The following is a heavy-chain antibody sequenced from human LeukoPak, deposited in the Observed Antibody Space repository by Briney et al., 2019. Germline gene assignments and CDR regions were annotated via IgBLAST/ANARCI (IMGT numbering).Heavy chain of an antibody. Sequence: PGGSLRLSCSASGFPFNTYAIHWVRQGPGKGLEYVAGISSNGDNTDFADSAKGRFTISRDNSKSTLFLQMNSLRAEDTAVYFCTRDSALLGVAFDLWGQGTVVIVSS. V-gene: IGHV3-64D*06. D-gene: IGHD2-15*01. CDR1: GFPFNTYA. J-gene: IGHJ3*01. CDR2: ISSNGDNT. CDR3: TRDSALLGVAFDL.